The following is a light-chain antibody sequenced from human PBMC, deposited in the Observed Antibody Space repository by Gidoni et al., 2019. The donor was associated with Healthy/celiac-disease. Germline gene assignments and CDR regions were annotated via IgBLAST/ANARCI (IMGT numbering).Light chain of an antibody. CDR2: YDS. Sequence: YVLTQPPSVSVAPGKTARITCGGKNIGSKSVHWYQQKPGQAPVLVIYYDSDRPSGIPERFSGSNSGNTATLTISRVEAGDEADYYCQVWDSSSDHRVFGGGTKLTVL. CDR1: NIGSKS. V-gene: IGLV3-21*04. CDR3: QVWDSSSDHRV. J-gene: IGLJ3*02.